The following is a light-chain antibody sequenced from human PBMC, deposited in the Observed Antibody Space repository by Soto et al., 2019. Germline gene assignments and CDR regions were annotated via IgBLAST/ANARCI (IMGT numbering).Light chain of an antibody. CDR1: QSVSRK. CDR3: HQYNHWLTWT. Sequence: VLTYAPGTLSQSXRQRATLSCRASQSVSRKLAWYQQRPGQAPRLLIYSASTRATGIPARFSGSGSGTEFTLTISSLQSEDFAVYYCHQYNHWLTWTFGQGTKV. J-gene: IGKJ1*01. V-gene: IGKV3-15*01. CDR2: SAS.